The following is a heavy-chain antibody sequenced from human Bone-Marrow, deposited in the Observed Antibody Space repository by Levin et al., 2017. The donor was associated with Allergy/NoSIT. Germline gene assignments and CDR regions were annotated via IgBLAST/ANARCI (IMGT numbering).Heavy chain of an antibody. V-gene: IGHV3-74*01. CDR1: GFTLSSYW. Sequence: GGSLRLSCAASGFTLSSYWMHWVRQAPGKGLVWVSHINSDGSNTNYADSVKGRFTISRDNAKNTLYLQMHSLRAEDTAVYYCARDDTSYGMDAWGLGTTVTVSS. CDR2: INSDGSNT. J-gene: IGHJ6*02. D-gene: IGHD3-3*01. CDR3: ARDDTSYGMDA.